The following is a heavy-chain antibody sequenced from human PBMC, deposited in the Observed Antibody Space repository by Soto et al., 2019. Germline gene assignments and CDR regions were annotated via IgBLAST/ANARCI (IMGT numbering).Heavy chain of an antibody. CDR1: GGSISSGDYY. V-gene: IGHV4-30-4*01. J-gene: IGHJ6*02. Sequence: SETLCLTCTVSGGSISSGDYYWSWIRQPPGKGLEWIGYIYYSGSTYYNPSLKSRVTISVDTSKNQFSLKLSSVTAADTAVYYSARDRGRELTTGYYYGMDVWGQGTTVTVSS. D-gene: IGHD1-1*01. CDR2: IYYSGST. CDR3: ARDRGRELTTGYYYGMDV.